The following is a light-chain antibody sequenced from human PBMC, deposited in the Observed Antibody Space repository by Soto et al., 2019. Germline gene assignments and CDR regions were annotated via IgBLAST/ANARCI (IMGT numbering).Light chain of an antibody. V-gene: IGKV1-39*01. J-gene: IGKJ4*01. CDR2: AAS. CDR1: QRISNY. CDR3: QQSFTTPLT. Sequence: DIQMTQSPSSLSASVGDRVTITCRASQRISNYLNWYQQKPGKAPNLMMFAASSLQSGVPSRFSGSGSGTDFTLTISDLQADDFATYYCQQSFTTPLTFGGGTKVDIK.